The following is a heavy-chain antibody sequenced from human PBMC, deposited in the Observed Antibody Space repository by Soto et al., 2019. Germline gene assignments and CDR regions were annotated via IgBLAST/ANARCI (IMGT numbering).Heavy chain of an antibody. J-gene: IGHJ3*01. Sequence: QGQLQQSGPGLVKPSQSLSLTCAISGDSVSNNTATWNWIRQSPSRGLEWLGRTFYRSRWFNDYAASVKGRIDVRADTSKNQFFLQLNSVTPEDTAVYYCARKGSGNPGDPDTFDVWGQGTMVTVSS. CDR2: TFYRSRWFN. CDR3: ARKGSGNPGDPDTFDV. D-gene: IGHD2-15*01. V-gene: IGHV6-1*01. CDR1: GDSVSNNTAT.